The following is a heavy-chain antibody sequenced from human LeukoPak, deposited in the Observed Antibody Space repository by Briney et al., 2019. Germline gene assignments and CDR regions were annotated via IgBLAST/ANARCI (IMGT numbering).Heavy chain of an antibody. Sequence: ASVKVSCKASGYTFTGYYMHWVRQAPGQGLEWMGWINPNSCGTNYAQKFQGRVTMTRDPSISTAYMELSRLRSDDTAVYYCATLLGGGYCSGGSCRYYFDYWGQGTLVTVSS. CDR3: ATLLGGGYCSGGSCRYYFDY. J-gene: IGHJ4*02. CDR2: INPNSCGT. V-gene: IGHV1-2*02. CDR1: GYTFTGYY. D-gene: IGHD2-15*01.